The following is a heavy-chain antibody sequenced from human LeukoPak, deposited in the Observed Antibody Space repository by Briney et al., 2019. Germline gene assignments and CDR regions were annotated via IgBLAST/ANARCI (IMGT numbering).Heavy chain of an antibody. Sequence: PGGSLRLSCAASGFTFSDYAMHWVRQAPGKGLEWVAVISYDGSNKYYADSVKGRFTISRDKSKNTLYLQINSLRREDTAVYYCARERAAVAGYFDYWGQGTLVTVSS. D-gene: IGHD6-19*01. CDR3: ARERAAVAGYFDY. J-gene: IGHJ4*02. CDR2: ISYDGSNK. CDR1: GFTFSDYA. V-gene: IGHV3-30-3*01.